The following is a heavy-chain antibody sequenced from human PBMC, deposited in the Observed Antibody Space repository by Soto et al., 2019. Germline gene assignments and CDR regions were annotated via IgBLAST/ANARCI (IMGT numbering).Heavy chain of an antibody. J-gene: IGHJ4*02. CDR3: AKVGLGYSRSSVRGYFDY. V-gene: IGHV3-23*01. CDR2: ISGSGGST. CDR1: GFTFSSYA. D-gene: IGHD6-6*01. Sequence: PGGSLRLSCAASGFTFSSYAMSWVRQAPGKGLEWVSAISGSGGSTYYADSVKGRFTISRDNSKNTLYLQMNSLRAEDTAVYYCAKVGLGYSRSSVRGYFDYWGQGTLVTVSS.